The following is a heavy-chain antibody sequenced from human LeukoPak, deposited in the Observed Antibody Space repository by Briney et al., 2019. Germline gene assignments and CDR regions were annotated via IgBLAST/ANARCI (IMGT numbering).Heavy chain of an antibody. V-gene: IGHV4-38-2*02. Sequence: PSETLSLTCTVSGYSISSGYYWGWIRQPPGKGLEWIGSIYHSGSTYYNPSLKSRVTISVDTSKNQFSLKLSSVTAADTAVYYCAREYSSSFDYWGQGTLVTVSS. CDR3: AREYSSSFDY. CDR2: IYHSGST. D-gene: IGHD6-13*01. J-gene: IGHJ4*02. CDR1: GYSISSGYY.